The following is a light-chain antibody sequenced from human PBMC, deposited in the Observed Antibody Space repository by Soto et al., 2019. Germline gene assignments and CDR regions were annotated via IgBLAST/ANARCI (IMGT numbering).Light chain of an antibody. V-gene: IGKV1-5*01. CDR1: QSISSW. CDR3: QQYNSYPT. CDR2: DAS. Sequence: DIQMTQSTSTLSASVGDRVTITCRASQSISSWLAWYQQKPGKAPKLLIYDASSLDSGVPSRFSGSGSGTEFTLTISSLQPDDFATYYCQQYNSYPTFGQGTKLEIK. J-gene: IGKJ2*01.